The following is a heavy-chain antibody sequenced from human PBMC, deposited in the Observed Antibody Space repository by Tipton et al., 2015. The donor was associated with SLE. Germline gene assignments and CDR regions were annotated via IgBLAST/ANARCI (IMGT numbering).Heavy chain of an antibody. D-gene: IGHD4-23*01. CDR1: GGSISSSSYY. CDR2: IYYSGST. CDR3: ARDPGSGNSDLGY. V-gene: IGHV4-61*01. J-gene: IGHJ4*02. Sequence: TLSLTCTVSGGSISSSSYYWGWIRQPPGKGLEWIGYIYYSGSTNYNPSLKSRVTISVDTSKNQFSLKLSSVTAADTAVYYCARDPGSGNSDLGYWGQGTLVTVSS.